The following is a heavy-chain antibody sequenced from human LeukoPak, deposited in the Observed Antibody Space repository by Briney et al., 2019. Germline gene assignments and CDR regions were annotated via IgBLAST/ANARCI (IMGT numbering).Heavy chain of an antibody. V-gene: IGHV4-38-2*02. Sequence: PSETLSLTCTVSGYSISSGYYWGWIRQPPGKGLEWIGSIYHSGSTYYNPSLKSRVTISVDTSKNQFFLKLSSVTAADTAVYYCARRTPATESFDYWGQGTLVTVSS. CDR3: ARRTPATESFDY. J-gene: IGHJ4*02. CDR2: IYHSGST. D-gene: IGHD2-15*01. CDR1: GYSISSGYY.